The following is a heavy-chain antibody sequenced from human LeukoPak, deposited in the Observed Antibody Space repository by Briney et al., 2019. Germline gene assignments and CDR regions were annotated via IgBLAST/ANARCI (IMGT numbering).Heavy chain of an antibody. CDR1: GGSISSGGYS. Sequence: SQTLSLTCAVSGGSISSGGYSWSWIRQPPGKGLEWIGYIYHSGSTYYNPSLKSRVTISVDRSKNQFSLKLSSVTAADTAVYYCARDAAKAQLAYFDYWGQGTLVTVSS. D-gene: IGHD6-13*01. CDR3: ARDAAKAQLAYFDY. J-gene: IGHJ4*02. CDR2: IYHSGST. V-gene: IGHV4-30-2*01.